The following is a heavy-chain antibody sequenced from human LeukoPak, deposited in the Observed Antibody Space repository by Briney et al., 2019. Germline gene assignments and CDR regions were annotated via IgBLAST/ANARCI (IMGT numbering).Heavy chain of an antibody. CDR1: GFTFSSYA. CDR2: ISGSGGRT. J-gene: IGHJ4*02. V-gene: IGHV3-23*01. CDR3: AKFPVILYGYDY. D-gene: IGHD5-18*01. Sequence: GGSLRLSCAASGFTFSSYAMSWVRQAPGKGLEWVSGISGSGGRTYYADSVKGRFTISRDNSKNTLYLQMNSLRAEDTAVYYCAKFPVILYGYDYWGQGTLVTVSS.